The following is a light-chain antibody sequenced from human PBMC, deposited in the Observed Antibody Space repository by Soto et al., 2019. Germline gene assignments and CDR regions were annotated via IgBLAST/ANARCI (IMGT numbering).Light chain of an antibody. J-gene: IGKJ4*01. CDR1: QSVGNNY. V-gene: IGKV3-20*01. CDR3: QQYGSTPLT. Sequence: EIVLTQSPGTLSLSPGERATLSCRASQSVGNNYLAWYQQKPGQPPRFLMYDASTRATGISDRFSGSGSGTDFTLTITRLEPEDFAVYYCQQYGSTPLTFSGGTKVEIK. CDR2: DAS.